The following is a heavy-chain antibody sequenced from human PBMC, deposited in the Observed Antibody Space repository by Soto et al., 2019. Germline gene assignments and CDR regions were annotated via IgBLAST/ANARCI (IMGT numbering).Heavy chain of an antibody. Sequence: SETLSLTCTVCGGSISSYYWSWIRQPPGKGLEWIGYIYYSGSTNYNPSLKSRVTISVDTSKNQFSLKLSSVTAADTAVYYCARDRGSHNWFDPWGQGTLVTVSS. CDR2: IYYSGST. CDR1: GGSISSYY. CDR3: ARDRGSHNWFDP. J-gene: IGHJ5*02. D-gene: IGHD1-26*01. V-gene: IGHV4-59*01.